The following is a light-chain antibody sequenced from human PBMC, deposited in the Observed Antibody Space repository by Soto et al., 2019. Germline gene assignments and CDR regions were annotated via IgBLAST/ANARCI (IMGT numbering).Light chain of an antibody. J-gene: IGLJ1*01. Sequence: QSVLTQPPSASGTPGQTVTISCSGSRSNIGNNYVCWYQQLPGAAPKLLIYRNTQQPSGVPDRFSGSKSGTAASLAISGLRSEDEADYFCEAWDDSLSGHVFGTGTKV. CDR3: EAWDDSLSGHV. CDR1: RSNIGNNY. CDR2: RNT. V-gene: IGLV1-47*01.